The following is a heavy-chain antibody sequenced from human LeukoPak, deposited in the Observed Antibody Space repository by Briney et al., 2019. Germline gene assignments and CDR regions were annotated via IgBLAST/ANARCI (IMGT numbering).Heavy chain of an antibody. CDR1: GYTLTELS. Sequence: ASVKVSCKVSGYTLTELSMHWVRQAPGKGLEWMGGFDLEDGKTIYAQKFQGRVTMTEDTSTDTAYMELSSLRSEDTAVYYCATVSTVTLAEYFQHWGQGTLVTVSS. CDR3: ATVSTVTLAEYFQH. J-gene: IGHJ1*01. CDR2: FDLEDGKT. D-gene: IGHD4-11*01. V-gene: IGHV1-24*01.